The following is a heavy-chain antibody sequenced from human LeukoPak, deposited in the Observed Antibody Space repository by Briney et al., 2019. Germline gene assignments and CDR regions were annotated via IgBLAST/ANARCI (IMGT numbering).Heavy chain of an antibody. CDR3: ASCASSSLPMDV. J-gene: IGHJ6*02. D-gene: IGHD6-6*01. Sequence: SVKVSCKASGGTFSSYAISWVRQAPGQELEWMGGIIPIFATANYAQKFQGRVTITADESTSTAYMELSSLRSEDTAVYYCASCASSSLPMDVWGQGTTVTVSS. CDR2: IIPIFATA. CDR1: GGTFSSYA. V-gene: IGHV1-69*01.